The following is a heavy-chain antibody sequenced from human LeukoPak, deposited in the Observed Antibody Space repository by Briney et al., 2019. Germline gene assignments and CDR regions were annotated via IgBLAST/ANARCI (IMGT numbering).Heavy chain of an antibody. Sequence: AESLRLSCAPPGLTVSTNCMTWVRQPPGKRLEWVSTIYSGGTTYYADSVMGRFTISRDSSKNSLYLQMNSLRTEDTALYYCAKNVGATSSYAMDVWGQGTTVTVSS. CDR1: GLTVSTNC. J-gene: IGHJ6*02. V-gene: IGHV3-53*05. D-gene: IGHD1-26*01. CDR2: IYSGGTT. CDR3: AKNVGATSSYAMDV.